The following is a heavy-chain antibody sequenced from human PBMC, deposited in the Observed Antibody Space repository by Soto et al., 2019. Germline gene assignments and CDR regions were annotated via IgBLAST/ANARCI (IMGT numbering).Heavy chain of an antibody. CDR3: AHRRLYEGSFNY. CDR1: GFSLCTSGVS. CDR2: NYRDDDK. J-gene: IGHJ4*02. V-gene: IGHV2-5*02. Sequence: SGHTLVNPTPTLTLTCTFSGFSLCTSGVSVGWNRQPPEKALERLAINYRDDDKRSSPPLKSRLTIPKNTSKKQGVLTLTNKNAVDTASYYCAHRRLYEGSFNYWGQGTLVTFSS. D-gene: IGHD3-22*01.